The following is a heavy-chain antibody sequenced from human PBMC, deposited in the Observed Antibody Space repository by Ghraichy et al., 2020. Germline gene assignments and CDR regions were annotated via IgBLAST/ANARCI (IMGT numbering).Heavy chain of an antibody. D-gene: IGHD3-22*01. J-gene: IGHJ5*02. CDR1: GGSISGFY. CDR2: IYYSGST. Sequence: SETLSLTCTVSGGSISGFYWSWIRQPPGKGLEWIGYIYYSGSTNYNPSLKSRITMSVDMSKNQFSLKLSSVTAADTAMYYCARVDPGYYDSSGYSIPGWFDPWGQGALVTVSS. V-gene: IGHV4-59*08. CDR3: ARVDPGYYDSSGYSIPGWFDP.